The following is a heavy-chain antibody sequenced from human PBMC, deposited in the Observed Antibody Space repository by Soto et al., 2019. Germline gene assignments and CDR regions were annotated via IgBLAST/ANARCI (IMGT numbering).Heavy chain of an antibody. CDR2: IYHSGST. V-gene: IGHV4-30-2*01. Sequence: PSETLSLTCAVSGGSISSGGYSWSWIRQPPGKGREWIGYIYHSGSTYYNPSLKSRVTISVDRSKNQFSLKLSSVTAADTAVYYCARDAGYCSSTSCSYNWFDPWGQGTLVTVST. CDR1: GGSISSGGYS. D-gene: IGHD2-2*01. J-gene: IGHJ5*02. CDR3: ARDAGYCSSTSCSYNWFDP.